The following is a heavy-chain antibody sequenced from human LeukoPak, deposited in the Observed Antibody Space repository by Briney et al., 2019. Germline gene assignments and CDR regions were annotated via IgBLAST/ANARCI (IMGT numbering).Heavy chain of an antibody. D-gene: IGHD1-14*01. CDR3: ATGNNPQVDLFDY. V-gene: IGHV1-2*06. J-gene: IGHJ4*02. CDR1: GYTFTGYY. Sequence: ASVKVSCKASGYTFTGYYMHWVRQAPGQGLEWMGRINPNSGGTIYAQKFQGRVTMTEDTSTDTAYMELSSLRSEDTAVYYCATGNNPQVDLFDYWGQGTLVTVSS. CDR2: INPNSGGT.